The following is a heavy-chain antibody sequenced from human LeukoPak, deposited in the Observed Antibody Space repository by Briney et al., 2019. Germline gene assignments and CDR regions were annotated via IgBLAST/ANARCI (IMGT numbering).Heavy chain of an antibody. V-gene: IGHV3-23*01. CDR3: AKTLGYDSSGYYTGGPDY. J-gene: IGHJ4*02. CDR1: GFTFSSYA. D-gene: IGHD3-22*01. CDR2: ISGSGGST. Sequence: GGSLRLTCAASGFTFSSYAMSWVRQAPGKGLEWVSAISGSGGSTYYADSVKGRFTISRDNSKNTLYLQMNSLRAEDTAVYYCAKTLGYDSSGYYTGGPDYWGQGTLVTVSS.